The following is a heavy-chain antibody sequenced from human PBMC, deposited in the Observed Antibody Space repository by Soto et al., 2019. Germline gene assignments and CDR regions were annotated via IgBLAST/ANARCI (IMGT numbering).Heavy chain of an antibody. V-gene: IGHV3-7*03. CDR2: IKQDGSEK. J-gene: IGHJ6*02. D-gene: IGHD6-13*01. CDR3: ARSSRWYYYGMDV. CDR1: GFTFSSYW. Sequence: PGGSLRLSCAASGFTFSSYWMSWVRQAPGKGVEWVANIKQDGSEKYYVDSVKGRFTISRDNAKNSLYLQMNSLRDEDTAVYYCARSSRWYYYGMDVWGQGTTVPVSS.